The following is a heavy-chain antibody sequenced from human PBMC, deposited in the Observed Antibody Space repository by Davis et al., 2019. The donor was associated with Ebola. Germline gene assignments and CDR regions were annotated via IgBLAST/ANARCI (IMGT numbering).Heavy chain of an antibody. D-gene: IGHD3-10*01. V-gene: IGHV1-69*13. CDR3: ARDGVQGFDP. J-gene: IGHJ5*02. CDR1: GGTFSSYA. Sequence: SVKVSCKASGGTFSSYAISWVRQAPGQGLEWMGGIIPIFGTANYAQKFQGRVTITADESTSTAYMELSSLRSEDTAGYYCARDGVQGFDPWGQGTLVTVSS. CDR2: IIPIFGTA.